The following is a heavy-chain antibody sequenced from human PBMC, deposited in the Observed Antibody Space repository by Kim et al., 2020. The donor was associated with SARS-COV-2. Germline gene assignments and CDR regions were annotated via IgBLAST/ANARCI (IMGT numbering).Heavy chain of an antibody. CDR3: ARIPQTLAKIVVVVAATGPFDY. V-gene: IGHV5-51*01. D-gene: IGHD2-15*01. CDR2: IYPGDSDT. CDR1: GYSFTSYW. Sequence: GESLKISCKGSGYSFTSYWIGWVRQMPGKGLEWMGIIYPGDSDTRYSPSFQGQVTISADKSISTAYLQWSSLKASDTAMYYCARIPQTLAKIVVVVAATGPFDYWGQGTLVTVSS. J-gene: IGHJ4*02.